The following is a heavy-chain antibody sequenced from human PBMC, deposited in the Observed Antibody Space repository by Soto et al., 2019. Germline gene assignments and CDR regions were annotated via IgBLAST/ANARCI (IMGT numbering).Heavy chain of an antibody. V-gene: IGHV5-51*01. CDR3: ARHLAGTNYYYGMDV. CDR2: IYPGDSDA. CDR1: GYSFTSYW. Sequence: PGESLKISCKGSGYSFTSYWIGWVRQMPGKGLEWMGIIYPGDSDARYSPSFQGQVTISADKSISTAYLQWSSLKASDTAMYYCARHLAGTNYYYGMDVWGQGTTVTVS. J-gene: IGHJ6*02. D-gene: IGHD6-13*01.